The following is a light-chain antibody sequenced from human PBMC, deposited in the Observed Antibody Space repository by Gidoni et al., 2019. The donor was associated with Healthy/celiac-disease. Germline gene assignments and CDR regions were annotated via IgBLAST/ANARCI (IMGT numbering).Light chain of an antibody. CDR2: AAS. J-gene: IGKJ4*01. V-gene: IGKV1-39*01. CDR3: QQSYSHLT. CDR1: QRISSY. Sequence: DIQMTQSPSSLSASVGDRVTITCRASQRISSYLNWYQQKPGKAPKLLIYAASSLQSGVPSRFSGSGSGTDFTLTISSLQPEDFATYYCQQSYSHLTFGGGTKVEIK.